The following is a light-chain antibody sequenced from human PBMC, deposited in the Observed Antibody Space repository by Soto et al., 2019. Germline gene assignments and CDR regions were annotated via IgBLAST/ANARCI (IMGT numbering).Light chain of an antibody. CDR3: QHRSIWPVS. V-gene: IGKV3-11*01. Sequence: EIVLTQSPGTLSLSPGERATLSCRASQSFSSNLAWYQQKPGQAPRLLIYGASTRATGIPARFSGSGSGTEFTLTISSLEPEDFAVYYCQHRSIWPVSFGQGTRLEIK. J-gene: IGKJ5*01. CDR2: GAS. CDR1: QSFSSN.